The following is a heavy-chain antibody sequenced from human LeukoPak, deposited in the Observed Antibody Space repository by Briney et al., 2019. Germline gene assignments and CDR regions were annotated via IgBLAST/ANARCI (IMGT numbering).Heavy chain of an antibody. CDR1: GFTFSSYA. J-gene: IGHJ4*02. CDR3: AGHRSSGWYAY. CDR2: ISGSGGST. V-gene: IGHV3-23*01. Sequence: PGGSLRLSCAASGFTFSSYAMSWVRQAPGKGLEWVSAISGSGGSTYYADSVKGRFTISRDTSKNTVDLQMNSLRVEDTAVYYCAGHRSSGWYAYWGQGTLVTVSS. D-gene: IGHD6-19*01.